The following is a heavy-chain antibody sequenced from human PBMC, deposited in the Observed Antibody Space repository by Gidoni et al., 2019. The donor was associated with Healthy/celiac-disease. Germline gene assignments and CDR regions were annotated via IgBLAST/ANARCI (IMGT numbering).Heavy chain of an antibody. J-gene: IGHJ6*02. CDR2: IYHSGST. CDR1: GGSISISNW. Sequence: QVQLQDSGPGLVKPSGTLSLPRAVSGGSISISNWWSWVRQPPGKGLEWIGEIYHSGSTNYNPSLKSRVTISVDKSKNQFSLKLSSVTAADTAVYYCARASYYYDSSGYSGLDVWGQGTTVTVSS. V-gene: IGHV4-4*02. D-gene: IGHD3-22*01. CDR3: ARASYYYDSSGYSGLDV.